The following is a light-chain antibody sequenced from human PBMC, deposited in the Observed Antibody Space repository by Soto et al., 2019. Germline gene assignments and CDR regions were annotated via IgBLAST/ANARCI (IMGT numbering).Light chain of an antibody. CDR1: QSISRD. CDR2: DAS. J-gene: IGKJ1*01. V-gene: IGKV1-5*01. CDR3: QQYKNYSPT. Sequence: DIQMTQSPSTLSASVGDRVTITCRASQSISRDLAWYQQKSGKAPNLLIFDASRLESGVPSRFSGSGSGTEFTLTISSLQPDDFATYYCQQYKNYSPTFGQGTKVDIK.